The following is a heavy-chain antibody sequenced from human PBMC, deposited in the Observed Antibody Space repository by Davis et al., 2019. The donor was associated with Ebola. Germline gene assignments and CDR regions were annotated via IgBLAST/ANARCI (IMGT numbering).Heavy chain of an antibody. D-gene: IGHD2-15*01. CDR2: IWYDGSNK. CDR3: ARGIVVVVAATRGSWFDP. V-gene: IGHV3-33*01. Sequence: GESLKISCAASGFTFNNYGMHWVRQAPGKGLEWVAVIWYDGSNKYYADSVKGRFTISRDNSKNTLYLQMNSLRAEDTAVYYCARGIVVVVAATRGSWFDPWGQGTLVTVSS. CDR1: GFTFNNYG. J-gene: IGHJ5*02.